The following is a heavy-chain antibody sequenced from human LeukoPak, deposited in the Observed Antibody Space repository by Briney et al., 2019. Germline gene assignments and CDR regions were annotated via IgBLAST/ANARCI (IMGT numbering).Heavy chain of an antibody. CDR1: GYTFTSYY. CDR2: INPSGGST. CDR3: ARASDRVAFDY. V-gene: IGHV1-46*01. J-gene: IGHJ4*02. Sequence: ASVRVSCKASGYTFTSYYMHWVRQAPGQGLEWMGIINPSGGSTSYAQKFQGRVTMTRDTSTSTVYMELSSLSSEDTAVYYCARASDRVAFDYWGQGTLVTVSS.